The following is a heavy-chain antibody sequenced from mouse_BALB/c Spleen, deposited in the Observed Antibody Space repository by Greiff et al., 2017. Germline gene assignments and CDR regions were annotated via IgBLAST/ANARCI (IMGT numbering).Heavy chain of an antibody. CDR3: ARSLITTTGAMDY. V-gene: IGHV1S137*01. J-gene: IGHJ4*01. CDR2: ISTYYGDA. Sequence: QVQLKESGAELVRPGVSVKISCKGSGYTFTDYAMHWVKQSHAKSLEWIGVISTYYGDASYNQKFKGKATMTVDKSSSTAYMELARLTSEDSAIYYCARSLITTTGAMDYWGQGTSVTVSS. D-gene: IGHD1-1*01. CDR1: GYTFTDYA.